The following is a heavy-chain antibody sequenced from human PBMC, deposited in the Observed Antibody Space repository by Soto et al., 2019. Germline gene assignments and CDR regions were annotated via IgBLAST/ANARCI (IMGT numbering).Heavy chain of an antibody. Sequence: QVHLVESGGGVVQPGRSLRLSCTTSGFTFSSYGLHWFRQAPGRGLEWLALISNDGNKEFYADSVKGRFTVSRDNVKNKLYLQMASLRAEDSAVYHCAKTAGRASLGQGTLVTVAS. CDR1: GFTFSSYG. J-gene: IGHJ5*02. CDR2: ISNDGNKE. V-gene: IGHV3-30*18. CDR3: AKTAGRAS.